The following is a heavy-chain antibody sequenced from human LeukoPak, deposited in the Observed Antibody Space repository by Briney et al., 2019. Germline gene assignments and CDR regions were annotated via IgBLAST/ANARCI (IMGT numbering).Heavy chain of an antibody. CDR3: ARNPYYYGSGRRVYYGMDV. D-gene: IGHD3-10*01. V-gene: IGHV5-51*01. CDR2: IYPGDSDT. Sequence: GESLKISCKGSGYSFTDYWIGWVRQMPGKGLEWMGIIYPGDSDTRYSPSFQGQVTISADKSISTAYLQWSSLKASDTAMYYCARNPYYYGSGRRVYYGMDVWGQGTTVTVS. CDR1: GYSFTDYW. J-gene: IGHJ6*02.